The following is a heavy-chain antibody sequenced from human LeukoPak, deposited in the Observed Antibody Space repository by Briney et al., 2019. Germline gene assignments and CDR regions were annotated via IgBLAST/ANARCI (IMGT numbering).Heavy chain of an antibody. CDR3: ARVQGGTYYDILRVMKGNYYYYYMDV. CDR2: ISAYNGNT. V-gene: IGHV1-18*01. CDR1: GYTFTSYG. Sequence: ASVKVSCKASGYTFTSYGISWVRQAPGQGLEWMGWISAYNGNTNYAQKLQGRVTMTTDTSTSTAYMELRSLRSDDTAVYYCARVQGGTYYDILRVMKGNYYYYYMDVWGKGATVTVSS. J-gene: IGHJ6*03. D-gene: IGHD3-9*01.